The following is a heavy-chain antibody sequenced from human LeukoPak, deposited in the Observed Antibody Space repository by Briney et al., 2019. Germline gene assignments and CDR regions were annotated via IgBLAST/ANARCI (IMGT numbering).Heavy chain of an antibody. J-gene: IGHJ4*02. Sequence: GGSLRLSCAASGFTFSSYAMHWVRQAPGKGLEWVAVISYDGSNKYYADSVKGRFTISRDNSKNTLYLQMNSQRAEDTAVYYCAREYYYDSSGYSIFDYWGQGTLVTVSS. D-gene: IGHD3-22*01. CDR3: AREYYYDSSGYSIFDY. V-gene: IGHV3-30*14. CDR2: ISYDGSNK. CDR1: GFTFSSYA.